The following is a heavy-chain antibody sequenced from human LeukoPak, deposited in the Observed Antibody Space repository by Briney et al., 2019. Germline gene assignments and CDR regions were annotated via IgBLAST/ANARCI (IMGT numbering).Heavy chain of an antibody. Sequence: PGRSLRLSCAASGFTFRSFGMHWVRQAPGKGLEWVAVIWYDGSKTYYADSVKGRFTISRDNPKNMLYSEMNSPRAEDTAVYYCARDGPDLDLDYWGQGTLVTVSS. CDR2: IWYDGSKT. CDR3: ARDGPDLDLDY. CDR1: GFTFRSFG. J-gene: IGHJ4*02. V-gene: IGHV3-33*01. D-gene: IGHD3/OR15-3a*01.